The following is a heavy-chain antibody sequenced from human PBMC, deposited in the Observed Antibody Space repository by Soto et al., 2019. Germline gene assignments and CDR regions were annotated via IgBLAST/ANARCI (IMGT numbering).Heavy chain of an antibody. CDR1: GYSISSGYY. CDR2: IYHSGST. V-gene: IGHV4-38-2*01. J-gene: IGHJ4*02. Sequence: SETLSLTCAVSGYSISSGYYWGWIRQPPGKGLEWIGSIYHSGSTYYNPSLKSRVTISVDTSKNQFSLKLSSVTAADTAVYYCARDFDYWGQGTLVTSPQ. CDR3: ARDFDY.